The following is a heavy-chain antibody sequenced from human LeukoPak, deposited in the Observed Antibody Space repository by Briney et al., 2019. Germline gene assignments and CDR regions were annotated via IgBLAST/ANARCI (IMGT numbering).Heavy chain of an antibody. D-gene: IGHD6-13*01. CDR2: ISYDGSYK. CDR3: ARDRRAAAAGLFDC. J-gene: IGHJ4*02. Sequence: PGRSLRLSCAASEFTFSTYGMHWVRQAPGKGLEWVAVISYDGSYKFYADSVKGRFTISRDNAKNSLYLQMNSLRAEDTAVYYCARDRRAAAAGLFDCWGQGTLVTVSS. CDR1: EFTFSTYG. V-gene: IGHV3-30*03.